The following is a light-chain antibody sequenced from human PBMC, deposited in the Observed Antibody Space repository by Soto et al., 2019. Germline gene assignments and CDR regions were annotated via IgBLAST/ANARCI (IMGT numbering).Light chain of an antibody. CDR3: NSYTLSRTVI. J-gene: IGLJ2*01. Sequence: QSALTQPASVSGSPGQSITISCSGTSSDVGAHDFVSWYQHHPDKAPKVIIFEVTKRPSGVSNRFSGSKTGNTASLTISGLRAEDEADYYCNSYTLSRTVIFGGGTKVTVL. CDR1: SSDVGAHDF. V-gene: IGLV2-14*01. CDR2: EVT.